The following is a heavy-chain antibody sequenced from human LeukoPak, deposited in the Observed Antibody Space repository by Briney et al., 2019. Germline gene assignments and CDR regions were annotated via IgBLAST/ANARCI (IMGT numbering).Heavy chain of an antibody. Sequence: ASVKVSCKASGYTFTNYDINWVRQATGQGLEWMGWMNPNSGNTGYAQKFQGRVTSTRDTSISTAYMELRSLRSEDTAVYFCTRARDLGYCSGGSCYGFDYWGQGTLVAVSS. CDR2: MNPNSGNT. V-gene: IGHV1-8*03. D-gene: IGHD2-15*01. CDR3: TRARDLGYCSGGSCYGFDY. J-gene: IGHJ4*02. CDR1: GYTFTNYD.